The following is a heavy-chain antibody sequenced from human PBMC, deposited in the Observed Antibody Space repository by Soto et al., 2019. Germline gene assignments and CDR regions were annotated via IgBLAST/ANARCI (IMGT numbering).Heavy chain of an antibody. V-gene: IGHV4-39*01. Sequence: QLQLQESGPGLVKPSETLSLTCTVSGGSISSITYYWGWIRQSPEKGLEWIGNIHYGGSTYYNPSLGSRVTISLDTSKNQFSLRLTSVNASDTAVYYCARCTPDLLQSNFWSGSYLSYFDYWGQGSLVTVSA. CDR1: GGSISSITYY. J-gene: IGHJ4*02. CDR3: ARCTPDLLQSNFWSGSYLSYFDY. D-gene: IGHD3-3*01. CDR2: IHYGGST.